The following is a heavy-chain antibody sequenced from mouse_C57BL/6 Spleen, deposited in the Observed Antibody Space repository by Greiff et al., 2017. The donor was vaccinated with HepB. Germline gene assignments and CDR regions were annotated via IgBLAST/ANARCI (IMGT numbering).Heavy chain of an antibody. V-gene: IGHV5-9-1*02. D-gene: IGHD1-1*01. CDR2: ISSGGDYI. J-gene: IGHJ4*01. CDR3: TRDTTTVVARAMDY. Sequence: EVMLVESGEGLVKPGGSLKLSCAASGFTFSSYAMSWVRQTPEKRLEWVAYISSGGDYIYYADTVKGRFTISRDNARNTLYLQMSSLKSEDTAMYYCTRDTTTVVARAMDYWGQGTSVTVSS. CDR1: GFTFSSYA.